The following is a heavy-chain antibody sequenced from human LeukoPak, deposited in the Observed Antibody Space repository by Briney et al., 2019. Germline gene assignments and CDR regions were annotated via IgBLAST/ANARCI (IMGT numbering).Heavy chain of an antibody. CDR3: AKSNGYGLVDI. J-gene: IGHJ3*02. CDR1: SGSFRTYY. CDR2: IFYRWSN. V-gene: IGHV4-39*07. D-gene: IGHD3-10*01. Sequence: NPSETLSLTCTVSSGSFRTYYGGWIPQPPGKGREWVGNIFYRWSNYYRPSLRSRVTLSLDTSRKRSSVKLMSVTAADTAVYCCAKSNGYGLVDIWGQGKMVTVSS.